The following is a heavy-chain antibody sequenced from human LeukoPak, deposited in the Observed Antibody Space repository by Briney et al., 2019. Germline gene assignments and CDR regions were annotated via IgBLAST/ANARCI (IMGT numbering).Heavy chain of an antibody. V-gene: IGHV3-21*01. D-gene: IGHD2-15*01. CDR3: AREGWHDAFDI. CDR2: ISSSSSYI. J-gene: IGHJ3*02. CDR1: GFTFSSYS. Sequence: PGGSLRLSCAASGFTFSSYSMNWVRQAPGKGLEWVSSISSSSSYIYYADSVKGRFTISRDNAKNSLYLQINSLRAEDTAVYSCAREGWHDAFDIWGQGTMVTVSS.